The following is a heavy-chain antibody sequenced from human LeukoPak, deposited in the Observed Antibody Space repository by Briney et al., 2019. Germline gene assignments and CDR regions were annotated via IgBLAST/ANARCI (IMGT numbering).Heavy chain of an antibody. CDR3: ARFPTVTTSPAD. D-gene: IGHD4-17*01. CDR1: GDSITSSSYY. CDR2: IYYSGST. J-gene: IGHJ4*02. Sequence: PSETLSLTCSVSGDSITSSSYYWGWIRQPPGKGLEWIGSIYYSGSTYYNPSLKSRVRISVDTSKNQFSLKLTSVTAADTAVYYCARFPTVTTSPADWGQGTLVTVSS. V-gene: IGHV4-39*01.